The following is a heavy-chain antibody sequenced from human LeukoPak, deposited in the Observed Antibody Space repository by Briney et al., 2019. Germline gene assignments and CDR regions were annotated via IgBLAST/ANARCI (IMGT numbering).Heavy chain of an antibody. V-gene: IGHV3-23*01. CDR2: ISGGGGST. CDR1: GFTFTNYA. CDR3: SEWRYFDY. J-gene: IGHJ4*02. Sequence: PGGSLRLSCAASGFTFTNYAMSWVRQAPGKGLEWVSAISGGGGSTYYADSVKGRFTISRDNLKNTLYLQMNSLRAEDTAVYYCSEWRYFDYWGQGTLVAVSS.